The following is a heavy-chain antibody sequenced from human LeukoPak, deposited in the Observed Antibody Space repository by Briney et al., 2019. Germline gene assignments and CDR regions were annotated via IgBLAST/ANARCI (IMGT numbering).Heavy chain of an antibody. CDR2: INPSGGST. V-gene: IGHV1-46*01. J-gene: IGHJ4*02. CDR1: AYTFSSYL. Sequence: GASVKVSCKASAYTFSSYLIHWVRQAPGQGLEWMGIINPSGGSTSYAQKFQGRVTLTRDTSTSTVYMELSSLRSEDTAVYYCARSSTLGNYFDYWGQGTLVTVSS. CDR3: ARSSTLGNYFDY. D-gene: IGHD6-13*01.